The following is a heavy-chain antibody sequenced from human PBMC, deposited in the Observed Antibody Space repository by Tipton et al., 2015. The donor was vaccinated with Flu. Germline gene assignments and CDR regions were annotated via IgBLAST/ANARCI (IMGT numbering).Heavy chain of an antibody. J-gene: IGHJ4*02. Sequence: TLSLTCTVSGGSLSSYYWSWIRQPAGKGLEWIGRMYTSGSTNYNPSLKSRLTMSVDASKQQFSLKLSSMTAADTAVYYWARGSGSGTFMIFDHWGQGTLVTVSS. D-gene: IGHD3-10*01. V-gene: IGHV4-4*07. CDR2: MYTSGST. CDR1: GGSLSSYY. CDR3: ARGSGSGTFMIFDH.